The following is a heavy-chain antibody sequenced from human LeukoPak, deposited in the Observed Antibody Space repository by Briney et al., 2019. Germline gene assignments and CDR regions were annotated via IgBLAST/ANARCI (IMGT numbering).Heavy chain of an antibody. CDR1: GFTFSSYA. CDR3: AKSGDSSSWYLYYFDY. CDR2: ISGSGGST. D-gene: IGHD6-13*01. J-gene: IGHJ4*02. Sequence: GGSLRLSCAASGFTFSSYAMSWVRQAPGKGLEWVSAISGSGGSTYYADSVKGRFTISRDNSKNTLYLQMDSLRAEDTAVYYCAKSGDSSSWYLYYFDYWGQGTLVTVSS. V-gene: IGHV3-23*01.